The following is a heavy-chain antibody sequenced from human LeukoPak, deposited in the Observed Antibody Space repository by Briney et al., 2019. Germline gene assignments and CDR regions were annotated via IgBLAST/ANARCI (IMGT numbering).Heavy chain of an antibody. Sequence: ASVKVSCKASGYSFTGYYIHWVRQAPGQGLEWMGWINPNCGGTNYAQKFQGRVTMTRDTSISTAYMELSRLRSDDTAVYYCASELAAWYYYDSSGYQTDYWGQGTLVTVSS. CDR2: INPNCGGT. CDR3: ASELAAWYYYDSSGYQTDY. J-gene: IGHJ4*02. CDR1: GYSFTGYY. V-gene: IGHV1-2*02. D-gene: IGHD3-22*01.